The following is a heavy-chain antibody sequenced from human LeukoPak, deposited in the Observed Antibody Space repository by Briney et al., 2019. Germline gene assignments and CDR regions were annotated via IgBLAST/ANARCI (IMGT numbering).Heavy chain of an antibody. CDR1: GFTFSSYA. D-gene: IGHD3-16*02. J-gene: IGHJ4*02. V-gene: IGHV3-23*01. CDR2: ISGSGGST. CDR3: AREEDYVRGNLRYRGGPDY. Sequence: GGSLRLSCAASGFTFSSYAMSWVRQAPGKGLEWVSAISGSGGSTYYADSVKGRFTISRDNSKNTLYLQMNSLRAEDTAVYYCAREEDYVRGNLRYRGGPDYWGQGTLVTVSP.